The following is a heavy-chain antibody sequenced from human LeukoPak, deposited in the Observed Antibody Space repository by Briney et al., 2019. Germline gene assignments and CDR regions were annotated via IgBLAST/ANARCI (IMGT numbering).Heavy chain of an antibody. J-gene: IGHJ4*02. CDR3: AKVSLLAEGVFY. CDR1: GFTFSSHW. D-gene: IGHD3-3*02. V-gene: IGHV3-7*01. CDR2: IKEDGSEK. Sequence: GGSLRRSCSVSGFTFSSHWMSWVRQAPGKGLEWVANIKEDGSEKYYVDSVKGRFTISRDNAKNALYLQMNSLRAEDTAVYYCAKVSLLAEGVFYWGQGTLVTVSS.